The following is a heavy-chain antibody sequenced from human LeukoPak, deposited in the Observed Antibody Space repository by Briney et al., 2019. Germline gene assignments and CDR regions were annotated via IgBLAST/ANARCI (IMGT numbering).Heavy chain of an antibody. CDR1: GDSISTYY. V-gene: IGHV4-59*01. CDR2: IYYSGST. D-gene: IGHD1-14*01. Sequence: PSETLSLTCTVSGDSISTYYWSWIRQPPGKGLEWIGCIYYSGSTNYNPSLTSRVTISVDTSKNQFSLKLTSVTAADTAVYYCAKEGGVGTIDYWGQGTLVTVSS. J-gene: IGHJ4*02. CDR3: AKEGGVGTIDY.